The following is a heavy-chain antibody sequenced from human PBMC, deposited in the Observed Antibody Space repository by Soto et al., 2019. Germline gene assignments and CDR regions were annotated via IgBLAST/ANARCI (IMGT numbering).Heavy chain of an antibody. CDR3: ASDGRDDSSVYYGAYYYYCGMDV. CDR1: GFTFSSYG. J-gene: IGHJ6*02. CDR2: ICYDGSNK. V-gene: IGHV3-33*01. D-gene: IGHD3-22*01. Sequence: QVQLVESGGGVVQPGRSLRLSCAASGFTFSSYGMHWVRQAPGKGLEWVAVICYDGSNKYYADSVKERFTISRDNSKNAMYLQMNGLRAEDTAVYYCASDGRDDSSVYYGAYYYYCGMDVWVQGTTVTVSS.